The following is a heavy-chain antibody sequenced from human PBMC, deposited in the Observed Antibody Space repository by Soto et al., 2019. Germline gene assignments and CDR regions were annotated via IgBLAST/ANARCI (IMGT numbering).Heavy chain of an antibody. J-gene: IGHJ4*02. D-gene: IGHD2-15*01. CDR1: GGTFSSYT. V-gene: IGHV1-69*02. CDR3: ARGPYCNGVSCYQYFDY. CDR2: IIPILGIT. Sequence: QVQLVQSGAEVKKPGSSVKVSCKASGGTFSSYTISRVRQAPGQGLEWMGRIIPILGITNYAQKFQGRVTITADKSTSAAYMELSSLRSEDTALYYCARGPYCNGVSCYQYFDYWGQGTLVTVSS.